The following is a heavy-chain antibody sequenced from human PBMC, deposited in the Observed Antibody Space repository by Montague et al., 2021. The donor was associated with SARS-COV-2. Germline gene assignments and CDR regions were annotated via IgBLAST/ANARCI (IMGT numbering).Heavy chain of an antibody. V-gene: IGHV3-53*01. J-gene: IGHJ6*02. CDR3: AKDLEEFITIFGVVTKSPLGMDV. CDR1: GFTVSSNY. Sequence: SLRLSFAASGFTVSSNYMSWVRQAPGKGLEWVSVIYSGGSTYYADSVKGRFTISRHNSKNTLYLQMNSLRAEDTAVYYCAKDLEEFITIFGVVTKSPLGMDVWGQGTTVTVSS. D-gene: IGHD3-3*01. CDR2: IYSGGST.